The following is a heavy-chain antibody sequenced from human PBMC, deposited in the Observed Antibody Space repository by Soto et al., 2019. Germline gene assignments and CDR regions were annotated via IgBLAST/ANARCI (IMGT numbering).Heavy chain of an antibody. V-gene: IGHV6-1*01. CDR1: GDSVSSNSAA. Sequence: PAQTLSLTCFISGDSVSSNSAAWNCIRQSPSRGLEWLGRTYYRSRWYNDYAVSVKSRITVNPDTSKNQFSLHLNSVTPEDTAVYYCSGTTSHQLYYMDVWDKGTTVTVSS. CDR3: SGTTSHQLYYMDV. CDR2: TYYRSRWYN. D-gene: IGHD1-7*01. J-gene: IGHJ6*03.